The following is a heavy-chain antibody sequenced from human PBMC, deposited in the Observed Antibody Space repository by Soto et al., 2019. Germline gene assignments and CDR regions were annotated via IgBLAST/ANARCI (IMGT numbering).Heavy chain of an antibody. CDR3: ARVPYDSSGYYLSDYYGMDV. V-gene: IGHV4-59*01. CDR1: GGSIGSYH. CDR2: TYYSGST. D-gene: IGHD3-22*01. Sequence: SETLYLACTVSGGSIGSYHWSWILQPPGTGLEWIGYTYYSGSTNYTPSLKSRVTISVDPSMIQFSLKLSSVTAADSAVYYCARVPYDSSGYYLSDYYGMDVWGQGTTVTVS. J-gene: IGHJ6*02.